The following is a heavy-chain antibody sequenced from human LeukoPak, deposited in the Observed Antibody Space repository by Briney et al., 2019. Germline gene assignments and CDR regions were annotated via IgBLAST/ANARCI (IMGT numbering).Heavy chain of an antibody. CDR2: IYHSGST. V-gene: IGHV4-4*02. D-gene: IGHD4-23*01. J-gene: IGHJ4*02. Sequence: SESLSLTCAVAGGSLSSSEWWSWVRQPPGRGLEWVGEIYHSGSTNYNPSLKSRVTISVDKSKNQFSLKLSSVTAADTAVYYCARGVRPGGNFYLYYFDYWGQGTLVTVSS. CDR1: GGSLSSSEW. CDR3: ARGVRPGGNFYLYYFDY.